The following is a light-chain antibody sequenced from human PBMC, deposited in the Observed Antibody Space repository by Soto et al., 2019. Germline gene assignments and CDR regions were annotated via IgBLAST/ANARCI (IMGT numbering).Light chain of an antibody. CDR3: QQYASSPLT. J-gene: IGKJ4*01. CDR2: GAS. V-gene: IGKV3-20*01. Sequence: EIVLTQSQGTLSLYSGERATLSCRASQSVRSNYLAWYQQKPGQAPRLLIYGASSRATGIPDRFGGSGSGTDFTLTISRLEPEDFAVYYCQQYASSPLTFGGGTKVEIK. CDR1: QSVRSNY.